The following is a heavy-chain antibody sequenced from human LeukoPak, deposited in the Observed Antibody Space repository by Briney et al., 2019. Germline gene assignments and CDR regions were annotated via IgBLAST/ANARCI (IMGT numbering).Heavy chain of an antibody. Sequence: PSETLSLTCTVSGGSISSYYWSWIRQPPGKGLEWIGYTYYSGSTSYNPSLKSRVTISVDTSKNQFSLKLSSVTAADTAVYYCARGREGEDYYYYYMDVWGKGTTVTVSS. V-gene: IGHV4-59*01. D-gene: IGHD3-10*01. J-gene: IGHJ6*03. CDR2: TYYSGST. CDR1: GGSISSYY. CDR3: ARGREGEDYYYYYMDV.